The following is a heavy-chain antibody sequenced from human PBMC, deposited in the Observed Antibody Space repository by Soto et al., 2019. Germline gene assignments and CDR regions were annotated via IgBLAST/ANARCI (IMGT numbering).Heavy chain of an antibody. V-gene: IGHV1-18*01. J-gene: IGHJ4*02. CDR3: ERLGWDYDSSGFPRA. Sequence: GASVKVSCKASGYTFTSYGISWVRQAPGQGLEWMGWISAYNGNANYAQKLQGRVTMTTDTSTSTAYMELRSLRSDDTAVYYCERLGWDYDSSGFPRAWGQGPLVTVSS. CDR1: GYTFTSYG. CDR2: ISAYNGNA. D-gene: IGHD3-22*01.